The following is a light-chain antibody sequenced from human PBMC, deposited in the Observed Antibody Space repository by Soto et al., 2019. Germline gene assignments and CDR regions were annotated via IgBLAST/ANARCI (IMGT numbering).Light chain of an antibody. Sequence: DIQVTQPPSSLSASVGDRVTITCRTSQSIRTYLNWYQQRPGKPPKLLIHTASTLQSGVPSRFSGSGSGTDLTLTISSPQPEDFATYYCQQTYSTLNSFGQGTK. J-gene: IGKJ2*03. CDR1: QSIRTY. V-gene: IGKV1-39*01. CDR2: TAS. CDR3: QQTYSTLNS.